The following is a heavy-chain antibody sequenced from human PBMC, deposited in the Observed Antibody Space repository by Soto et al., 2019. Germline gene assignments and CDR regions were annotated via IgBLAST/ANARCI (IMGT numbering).Heavy chain of an antibody. D-gene: IGHD3-22*01. V-gene: IGHV1-69*13. CDR1: GGTFSSYA. Sequence: SVKVSCKASGGTFSSYAISWVRQAPGQGLEWMGGIIPIFGTANYTQKFQGRVTITADESTSTAYMELSSLRSEDTAVYYCAREAYYYDSSGYYYWFDPWGQGTLVTVSS. CDR3: AREAYYYDSSGYYYWFDP. J-gene: IGHJ5*02. CDR2: IIPIFGTA.